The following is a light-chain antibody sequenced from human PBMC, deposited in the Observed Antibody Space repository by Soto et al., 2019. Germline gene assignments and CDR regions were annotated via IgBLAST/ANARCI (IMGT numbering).Light chain of an antibody. CDR1: QSVSRT. V-gene: IGKV3D-15*01. Sequence: EIVLTQSPGTLSLSPGERATLSCRASQSVSRTSLAWYQQKPGQAPRLLIYGASTRATGIPDRFSGSRSGTEFTLTINSLQSEDFAVYYCQRYNNWRRTCGGGTKVDIK. J-gene: IGKJ4*01. CDR3: QRYNNWRRT. CDR2: GAS.